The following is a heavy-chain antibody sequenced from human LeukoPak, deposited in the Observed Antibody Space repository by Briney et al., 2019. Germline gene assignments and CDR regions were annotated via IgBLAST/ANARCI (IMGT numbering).Heavy chain of an antibody. CDR3: ASEFRDYYDSSGYYYPD. Sequence: GGSLRLSCAASGFTFSGSAMHWVRQASGKGLEWVGRIRSKANSYATAYAASVKGRFTISRDDSKNTAYLQMNSLKTEDTAVYYCASEFRDYYDSSGYYYPDSGQGTLVTVSS. CDR2: IRSKANSYAT. J-gene: IGHJ4*02. CDR1: GFTFSGSA. V-gene: IGHV3-73*01. D-gene: IGHD3-22*01.